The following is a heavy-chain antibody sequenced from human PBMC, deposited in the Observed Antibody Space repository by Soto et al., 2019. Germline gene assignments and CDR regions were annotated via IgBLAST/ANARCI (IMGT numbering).Heavy chain of an antibody. CDR1: GGSISSGGYY. CDR2: IYYSGST. V-gene: IGHV4-31*03. CDR3: ARSKVLPYYNWFDP. Sequence: SETLSLTCTVSGGSISSGGYYWSWIRQHPGKGLEWIGYIYYSGSTYYNPSLKSRVTISVDTSKNQFSLKLSSVTAADTAVYYCARSKVLPYYNWFDPWGQGTLVTVSS. J-gene: IGHJ5*02. D-gene: IGHD1-26*01.